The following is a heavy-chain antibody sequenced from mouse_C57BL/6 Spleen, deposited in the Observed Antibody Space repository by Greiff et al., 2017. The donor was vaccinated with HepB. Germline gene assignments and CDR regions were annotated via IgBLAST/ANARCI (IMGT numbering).Heavy chain of an antibody. D-gene: IGHD2-4*01. Sequence: DVMLVESGGGLVQPGGSLKLSCAASGFTFSDYYMYWVRQTPEKRLEWVAYISNGGGSTYYPDTVKGRFTISRDNAKNTLYLQMSRLKSEDTAMYYCARRDYDYDGEYFDVWGTGTTVTVSS. V-gene: IGHV5-12*01. CDR2: ISNGGGST. CDR1: GFTFSDYY. CDR3: ARRDYDYDGEYFDV. J-gene: IGHJ1*03.